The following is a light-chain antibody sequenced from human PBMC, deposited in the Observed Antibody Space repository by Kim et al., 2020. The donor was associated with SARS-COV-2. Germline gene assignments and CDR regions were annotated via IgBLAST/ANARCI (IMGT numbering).Light chain of an antibody. V-gene: IGKV1-39*01. J-gene: IGKJ4*01. Sequence: DIQMTQSPSSLAASVGDRVTIACRASQSISTYLNWYQQKPGKAPKLLIYAASTLQSGFPSRFSGSGSGTDFTLTISSLQPEDFATYYCQQSQTTPLLAFGGGTKVDIK. CDR3: QQSQTTPLLA. CDR2: AAS. CDR1: QSISTY.